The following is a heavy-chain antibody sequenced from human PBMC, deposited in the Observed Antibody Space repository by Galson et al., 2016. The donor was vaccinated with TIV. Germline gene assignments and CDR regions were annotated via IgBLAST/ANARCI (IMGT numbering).Heavy chain of an antibody. CDR3: ASGVVAHTYYFYGMDV. CDR1: GFTFDSYT. CDR2: ISHDGNNK. J-gene: IGHJ6*02. V-gene: IGHV3-30-3*01. Sequence: SLRLSCAASGFTFDSYTFHWVRQTPGKGLEWVAIISHDGNNKDFADSVQGRFTISRDDSKNTLYLQMNGLRRDDSAVYYCASGVVAHTYYFYGMDVWGQGTTVTVSS. D-gene: IGHD2-15*01.